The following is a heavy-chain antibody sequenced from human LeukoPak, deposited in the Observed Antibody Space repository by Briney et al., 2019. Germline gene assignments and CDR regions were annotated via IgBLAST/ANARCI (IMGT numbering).Heavy chain of an antibody. J-gene: IGHJ4*02. CDR3: ARDRSRPEYSSGWGPFDY. CDR1: GGTFSSYA. Sequence: SVTVSCKASGGTFSSYAISWVRQAPGQGLEWMGGIIPIFGTANYAQKFQVRVTITTDESTSTAYMEVSSLRSEDTAVYYCARDRSRPEYSSGWGPFDYWGQGTLVTVSS. D-gene: IGHD6-19*01. CDR2: IIPIFGTA. V-gene: IGHV1-69*05.